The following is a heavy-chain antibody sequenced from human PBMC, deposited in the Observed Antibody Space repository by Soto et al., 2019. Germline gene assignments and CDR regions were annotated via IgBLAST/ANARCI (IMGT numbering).Heavy chain of an antibody. V-gene: IGHV3-23*01. CDR3: ATHIRSGSYRYYYGMDV. J-gene: IGHJ6*02. Sequence: PGGSLRLSCAASGFTFSSYAMSWVRQAPGKGLEWVSAISGSGGSTYYADSVKGRFTISRDNSKNTLYLQMNSLRAEDTAVYYCATHIRSGSYRYYYGMDVWGQGTTVTVSS. CDR1: GFTFSSYA. D-gene: IGHD1-26*01. CDR2: ISGSGGST.